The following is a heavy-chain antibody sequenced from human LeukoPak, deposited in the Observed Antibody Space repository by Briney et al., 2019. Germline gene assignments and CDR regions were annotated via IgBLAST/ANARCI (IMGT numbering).Heavy chain of an antibody. J-gene: IGHJ5*02. CDR2: ITSDSRYM. V-gene: IGHV3-21*01. Sequence: GGSLRLSCAASGFTFSTYNMNWVRQAPGKGLEWVSSITSDSRYMYYADSVQGRFTISRDNSKNTLYLQMNSLRAEDTAVYYCAKDLMRDRWFGESWGQGTLVTVSS. CDR1: GFTFSTYN. CDR3: AKDLMRDRWFGES. D-gene: IGHD3-10*01.